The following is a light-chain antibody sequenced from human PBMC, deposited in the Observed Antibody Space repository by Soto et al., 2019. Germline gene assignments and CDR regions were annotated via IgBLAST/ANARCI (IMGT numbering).Light chain of an antibody. CDR2: TAS. CDR1: QSISRH. J-gene: IGKJ2*01. V-gene: IGKV1-39*01. CDR3: QQTYTSPYT. Sequence: DIQMTQSPSSLSASGGDRVTIMCRASQSISRHLNWYQQEPGKAPKLLIYTASSLESGVPSRFSGSGSGTDFTLTISSLQHEAFATYYCQQTYTSPYTFGQGTNLEIK.